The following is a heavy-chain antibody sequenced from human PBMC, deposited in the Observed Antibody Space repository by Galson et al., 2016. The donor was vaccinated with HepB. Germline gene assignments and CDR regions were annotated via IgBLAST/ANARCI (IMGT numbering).Heavy chain of an antibody. J-gene: IGHJ5*02. CDR3: ATYTSSWHNWFDP. CDR2: INNYNGKT. Sequence: WINNYNGKTNYVKKFQGRVTMTTDTSTSTAYMELRSLRSDDTAVYYCATYTSSWHNWFDPWGQGTMVTVSS. V-gene: IGHV1-18*01. D-gene: IGHD6-13*01.